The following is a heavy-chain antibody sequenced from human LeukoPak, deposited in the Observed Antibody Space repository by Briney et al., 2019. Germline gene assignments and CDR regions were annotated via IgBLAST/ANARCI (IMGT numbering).Heavy chain of an antibody. CDR2: IIPILGIA. CDR1: GGTFSSYA. Sequence: SVKVSCKASGGTFSSYAISWVRQAPGQGLEWMGRIIPILGIANYAQKFQGRVTITADKSTSTAYMELSSLRSDDTAVYYCARTHPRSITMVRGVPPPNYGMDVWGQGTTVTVSS. J-gene: IGHJ6*02. CDR3: ARTHPRSITMVRGVPPPNYGMDV. V-gene: IGHV1-69*04. D-gene: IGHD3-10*01.